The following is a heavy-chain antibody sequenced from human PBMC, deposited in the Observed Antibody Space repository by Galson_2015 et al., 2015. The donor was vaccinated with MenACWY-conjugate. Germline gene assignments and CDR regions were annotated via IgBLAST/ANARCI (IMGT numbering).Heavy chain of an antibody. J-gene: IGHJ4*02. Sequence: SLRLSCAASGLIFNTYWMHWVRHAPGKGLVWVSRINPGGRSTTYADSVKDRFTISRDNAKNTLYLQMNSLRPEDTAVFYCAKSRGASFYFDSWGQGTLVTVSS. CDR1: GLIFNTYW. CDR3: AKSRGASFYFDS. D-gene: IGHD1-26*01. V-gene: IGHV3-74*01. CDR2: INPGGRST.